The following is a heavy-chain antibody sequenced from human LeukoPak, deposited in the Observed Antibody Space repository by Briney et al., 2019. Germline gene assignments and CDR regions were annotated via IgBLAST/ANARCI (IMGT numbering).Heavy chain of an antibody. V-gene: IGHV4-39*01. CDR1: GGSLSSSSFS. D-gene: IGHD3-3*01. Sequence: SETLSLTCTVSGGSLSSSSFSLAWIRQPPGKGLEWIGSINNSGSTSPNPSLKSRVPIFVHTSQNQFSLKLSAVTAADTAMYYCARGHYDFSTGSYTGGFYYFDSWGQGTLVTVS. J-gene: IGHJ4*02. CDR3: ARGHYDFSTGSYTGGFYYFDS. CDR2: INNSGST.